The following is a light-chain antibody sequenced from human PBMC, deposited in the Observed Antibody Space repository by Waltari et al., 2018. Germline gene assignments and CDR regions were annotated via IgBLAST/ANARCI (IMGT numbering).Light chain of an antibody. CDR2: GVS. V-gene: IGKV3D-15*01. CDR3: QQSIQWPYT. J-gene: IGKJ2*01. CDR1: QSVNRN. Sequence: DIAMTHSPATLSLSPGERATLSCRASQSVNRNLAWYQQKPGQPPRLLIYGVSSRATGIPDRFTGSGSGMEFTLTISSLEPEDVGIYHCQQSIQWPYTFGQGTKVEIK.